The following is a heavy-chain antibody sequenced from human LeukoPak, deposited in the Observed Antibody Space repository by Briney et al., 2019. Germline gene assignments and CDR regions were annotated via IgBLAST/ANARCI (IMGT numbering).Heavy chain of an antibody. Sequence: SVTLSLNGTVYGSSISNYYWSWIRHRPGQGLEWMGDIYYSGSTNYNPSLKTGVSISVDTSKNQFSRKLSSVTAADTAVYYCARGTWFTFDYWGQGTLVTVSS. CDR2: IYYSGST. J-gene: IGHJ4*02. D-gene: IGHD3-10*01. V-gene: IGHV4-59*01. CDR3: ARGTWFTFDY. CDR1: GSSISNYY.